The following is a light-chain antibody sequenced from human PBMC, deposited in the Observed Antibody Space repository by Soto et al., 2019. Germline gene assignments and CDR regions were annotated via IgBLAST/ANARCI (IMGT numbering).Light chain of an antibody. V-gene: IGKV1-39*01. CDR2: VAS. CDR3: QQSYSTPIT. CDR1: QSISRY. J-gene: IGKJ5*01. Sequence: DIQMTQSPSSLSPSVGDRVTITCRASQSISRYLNWYQQKQGKAHNXLIYVASSLQSEVPSRFSGSGSGTDLTITITSLQPEDFETYYCQQSYSTPITFGQGTQLDIK.